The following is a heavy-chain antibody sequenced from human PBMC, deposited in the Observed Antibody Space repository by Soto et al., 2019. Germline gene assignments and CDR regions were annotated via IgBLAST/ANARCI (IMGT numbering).Heavy chain of an antibody. J-gene: IGHJ4*02. CDR1: GGSISSGDYY. D-gene: IGHD3-10*01. CDR3: ARAQGSGFLVS. CDR2: IYYSGST. Sequence: XESGPGLVKPSQTLSLTCTVSGGSISSGDYYWSWIRQPPGKGLEWIGYIYYSGSTYYNPXXXXXXTISVNTSKNQFSLKLSSVTAADTAVYYCARAQGSGFLVSWGQGTLVTVSS. V-gene: IGHV4-30-4*01.